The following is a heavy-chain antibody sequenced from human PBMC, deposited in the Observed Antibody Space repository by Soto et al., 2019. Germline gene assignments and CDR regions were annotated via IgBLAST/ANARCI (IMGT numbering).Heavy chain of an antibody. J-gene: IGHJ4*02. D-gene: IGHD6-13*01. Sequence: SLRLSCAASGTSFESYEMNWVRQAPGKGLEWISYISSSGRAIYYAESVKGRFTISRDTVKNSLFLHMDSLRVEDTAVYYCVESRWLQSFFDYWGQGTQVTVSS. CDR1: GTSFESYE. CDR3: VESRWLQSFFDY. V-gene: IGHV3-48*03. CDR2: ISSSGRAI.